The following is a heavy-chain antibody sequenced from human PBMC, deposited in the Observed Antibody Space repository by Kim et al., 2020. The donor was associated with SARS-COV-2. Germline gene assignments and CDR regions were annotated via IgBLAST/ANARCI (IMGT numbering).Heavy chain of an antibody. CDR1: GGSFSGYY. D-gene: IGHD2-2*01. V-gene: IGHV4-34*01. CDR2: INHSGST. J-gene: IGHJ4*02. Sequence: SETLSLTCAVYGGSFSGYYWSWIRQPPGKGLEWIGEINHSGSTNYNPSLKSRVTISVDTSKNQFSLKLSSVTAADTAVYYCARDGGGDQLPLDYWGQGTLVTVSS. CDR3: ARDGGGDQLPLDY.